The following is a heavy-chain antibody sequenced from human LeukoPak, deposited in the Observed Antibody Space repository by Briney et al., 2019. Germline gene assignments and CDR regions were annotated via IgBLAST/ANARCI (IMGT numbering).Heavy chain of an antibody. J-gene: IGHJ5*02. CDR2: ITSRDGTT. CDR3: VRDRPNYYDSSGHYYRRNGDH. D-gene: IGHD3-22*01. V-gene: IGHV3-23*01. CDR1: GFTFSIYA. Sequence: AGGSLRLSCAASGFTFSIYAMSWVRQTPGKGLEWVSSITSRDGTTYYTDSVKGRFTISRDNCENTLYMQMNRLRAEDTAIYYCVRDRPNYYDSSGHYYRRNGDHWGQGTLVTVSS.